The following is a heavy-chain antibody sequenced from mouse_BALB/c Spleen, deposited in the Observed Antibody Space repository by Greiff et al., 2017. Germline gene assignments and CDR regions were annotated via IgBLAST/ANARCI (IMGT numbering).Heavy chain of an antibody. CDR2: ISYSGST. Sequence: EVKLVESGPSLVKPSQTLSLTCSVTGDSITSGYWNWIRKFPGNKLEYMGYISYSGSTYYNPSLKSRISITRDTSKNQYYLQLNSVTTEDTATYYCARHITTAPYYAMDYWGQGTSVTVSS. J-gene: IGHJ4*01. D-gene: IGHD1-1*01. CDR3: ARHITTAPYYAMDY. V-gene: IGHV3-8*02. CDR1: GDSITSGY.